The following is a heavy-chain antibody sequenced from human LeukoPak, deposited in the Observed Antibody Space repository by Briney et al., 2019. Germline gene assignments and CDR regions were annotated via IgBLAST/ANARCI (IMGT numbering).Heavy chain of an antibody. CDR2: IYYSGSS. V-gene: IGHV4-59*08. Sequence: SETLSLTCSVSGGSISNYCWSWIRQPPGKGLEWIGHIYYSGSSNHNPSLKSRGTISADTSKNQLSLKLASVTAADTAVYYCARRFLVAADWYFDLWGRGTLVTVSS. D-gene: IGHD2-2*01. CDR1: GGSISNYC. J-gene: IGHJ2*01. CDR3: ARRFLVAADWYFDL.